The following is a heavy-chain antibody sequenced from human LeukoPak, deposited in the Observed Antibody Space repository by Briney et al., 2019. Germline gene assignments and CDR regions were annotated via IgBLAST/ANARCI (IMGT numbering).Heavy chain of an antibody. CDR1: GGSISGYY. J-gene: IGHJ4*02. V-gene: IGHV4-59*12. D-gene: IGHD3-9*01. Sequence: PSETLSLTCTVSGGSISGYYWSWIRQPPGKGLEWVGYISYSGSTNYNPSLKSRVTISVDTSKNQFSLKLSSVTAADTAVYYCARATDILTGYPYFDYWGQGTLVTVSS. CDR2: ISYSGST. CDR3: ARATDILTGYPYFDY.